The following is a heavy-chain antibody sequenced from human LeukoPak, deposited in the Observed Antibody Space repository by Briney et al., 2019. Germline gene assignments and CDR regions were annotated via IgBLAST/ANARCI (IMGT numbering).Heavy chain of an antibody. D-gene: IGHD3-10*01. CDR1: GYSISSGYY. CDR3: ARGRGYYYGSGTSTWFDP. Sequence: PSETLSLTCTVSGYSISSGYYWSWIRQPPGKGLEWIGEINHSGSTNYNPSLKSRVTISVDTSKNQFSLKLSSVTAADTAVYYCARGRGYYYGSGTSTWFDPWGQGTLVTVSS. V-gene: IGHV4-38-2*02. J-gene: IGHJ5*02. CDR2: INHSGST.